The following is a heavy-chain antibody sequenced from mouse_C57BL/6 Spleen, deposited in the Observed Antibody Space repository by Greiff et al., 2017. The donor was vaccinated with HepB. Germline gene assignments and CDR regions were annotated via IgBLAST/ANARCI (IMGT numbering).Heavy chain of an antibody. D-gene: IGHD1-1*01. V-gene: IGHV1-66*01. CDR3: ARDYYGSSFYFDY. CDR1: GYSFTSYY. CDR2: IYPGSGNT. Sequence: VQGVESGPELVKPGASVKISCKASGYSFTSYYIHWVKQRPGQGLEWIGWIYPGSGNTKYNEKFKGKATLTADTSSSTAYMQLSSLTSEDSAVYYCARDYYGSSFYFDYWGQGTTLTVSS. J-gene: IGHJ2*01.